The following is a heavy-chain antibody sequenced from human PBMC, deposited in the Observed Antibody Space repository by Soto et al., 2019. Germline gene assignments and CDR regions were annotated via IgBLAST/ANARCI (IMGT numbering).Heavy chain of an antibody. D-gene: IGHD1-20*01. CDR1: GFTFSSYA. CDR2: ISGSGGST. V-gene: IGHV3-23*01. J-gene: IGHJ3*02. Sequence: EVQLLESGGGLVQPGGSLRLSCAASGFTFSSYAMSWVRQAPGKGLEWVSAISGSGGSTYYADSVKGRFTISRDNSKNTLYLQMNSLRAEDTAVYYGEKRGITGTTPLMKDAFDIWCKGTMVTVSS. CDR3: EKRGITGTTPLMKDAFDI.